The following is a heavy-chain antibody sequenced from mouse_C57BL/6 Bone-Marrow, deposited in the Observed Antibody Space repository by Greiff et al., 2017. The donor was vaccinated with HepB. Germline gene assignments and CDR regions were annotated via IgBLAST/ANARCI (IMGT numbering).Heavy chain of an antibody. CDR1: GYTFTSYG. D-gene: IGHD2-4*01. V-gene: IGHV1-81*01. J-gene: IGHJ3*01. CDR3: AREKAYMITTTRQAWFAY. CDR2: IYPRSGNT. Sequence: QVQLQQSGAELARPGASVKLSCKASGYTFTSYGISWVKQRTGQGLEWIGEIYPRSGNTYYNEKFKGKATLTADKSSSTAYMELRSLTSEDSAVYFCAREKAYMITTTRQAWFAYWGQGTLVTVSA.